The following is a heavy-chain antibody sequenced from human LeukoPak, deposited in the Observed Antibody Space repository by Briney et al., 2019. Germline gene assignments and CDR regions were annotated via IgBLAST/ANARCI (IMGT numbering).Heavy chain of an antibody. CDR2: IKSKTDGGTT. CDR3: TTDPITIPSYYFDY. D-gene: IGHD2-21*01. CDR1: GFTFTNYA. J-gene: IGHJ4*02. Sequence: GGSLRLSCAASGFTFTNYAMSWVRQAPGKGLEWVGRIKSKTDGGTTDYAAPVKGRFTISRDDSKNTLYLQMNSLKTEDTAVYYCTTDPITIPSYYFDYWGQGTLVTVSS. V-gene: IGHV3-15*01.